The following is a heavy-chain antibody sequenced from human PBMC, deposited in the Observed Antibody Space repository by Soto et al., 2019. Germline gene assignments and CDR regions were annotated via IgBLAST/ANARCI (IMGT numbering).Heavy chain of an antibody. V-gene: IGHV6-1*01. J-gene: IGHJ4*02. Sequence: LQTLSLTCSISGDSVSSNSAAWNWIRQSPSRGLEWLGKTYNRYKWYNDYAVSVKSRITINPDTSKNQFSLQLNSVTPEETAVYYCGREPLDRLEGVQFDYWGQGTLVTVSS. D-gene: IGHD3-16*02. CDR1: GDSVSSNSAA. CDR2: TYNRYKWYN. CDR3: GREPLDRLEGVQFDY.